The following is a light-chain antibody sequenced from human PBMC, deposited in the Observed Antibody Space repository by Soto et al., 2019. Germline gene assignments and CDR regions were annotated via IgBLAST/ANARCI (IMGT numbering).Light chain of an antibody. J-gene: IGLJ2*01. CDR1: SGSIASNY. Sequence: NFMLTQPHSVSESPGNTVTISCTRSSGSIASNYVQWYQQRPGSSPTTVIYEDNQRPSGVPDRFSGSIDSSSNSASLTISGLKTEDEADYYCQSYDSSNHVVFGGGTKVTVL. CDR3: QSYDSSNHVV. V-gene: IGLV6-57*01. CDR2: EDN.